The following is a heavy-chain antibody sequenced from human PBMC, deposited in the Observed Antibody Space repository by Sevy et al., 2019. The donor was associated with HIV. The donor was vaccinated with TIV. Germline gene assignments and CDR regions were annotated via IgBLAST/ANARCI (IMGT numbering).Heavy chain of an antibody. D-gene: IGHD3-22*01. Sequence: GGSLRLSCAASGFTFSNYWMSWVRQAPGKGLEWVANIKQDGSEKYYVDSVKGRFTISRDNAKNSLYLQMNSLRAEDTAVYYCAKEGYESSGYYHWGQGTLVTVSS. CDR3: AKEGYESSGYYH. CDR1: GFTFSNYW. CDR2: IKQDGSEK. J-gene: IGHJ5*02. V-gene: IGHV3-7*01.